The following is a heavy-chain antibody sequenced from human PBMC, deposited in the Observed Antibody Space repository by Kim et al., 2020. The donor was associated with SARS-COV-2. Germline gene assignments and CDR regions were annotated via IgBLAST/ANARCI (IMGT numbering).Heavy chain of an antibody. D-gene: IGHD3-16*02. V-gene: IGHV1-69*04. CDR3: ARDGIMITFGGVIALDY. J-gene: IGHJ4*02. Sequence: FQGRVTITADKSTSTAYMELSSLRSEDTAVYYCARDGIMITFGGVIALDYWGQGTLVTVSS.